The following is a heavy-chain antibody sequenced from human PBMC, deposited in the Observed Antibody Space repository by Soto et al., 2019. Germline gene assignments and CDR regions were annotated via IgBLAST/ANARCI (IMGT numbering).Heavy chain of an antibody. CDR2: IIPIFGTA. Sequence: SVKVSCKASGGTFSSYAISWVRQAPGQGLEWMGGIIPIFGTANYAQKFQGRVTITADESTSTAYMELSSLRSEDTAVYYCARERSRLRGAFDIWGQGTMVTVSS. J-gene: IGHJ3*02. V-gene: IGHV1-69*13. CDR3: ARERSRLRGAFDI. CDR1: GGTFSSYA. D-gene: IGHD1-26*01.